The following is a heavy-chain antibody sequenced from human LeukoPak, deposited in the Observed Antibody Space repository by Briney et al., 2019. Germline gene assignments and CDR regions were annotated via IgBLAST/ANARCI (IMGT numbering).Heavy chain of an antibody. CDR2: ITGDASVT. CDR3: AKAYSSSLYGDAFHI. V-gene: IGHV3-23*01. Sequence: GGSPRLSCAGSGFTFKFYAMTWVRQAPGKGLEWVSGITGDASVTYDADSVKGRFNISRDNSKNTLYLQLNSLRVEDTAVYYCAKAYSSSLYGDAFHIWSQGTKVTVSP. J-gene: IGHJ3*02. CDR1: GFTFKFYA. D-gene: IGHD6-13*01.